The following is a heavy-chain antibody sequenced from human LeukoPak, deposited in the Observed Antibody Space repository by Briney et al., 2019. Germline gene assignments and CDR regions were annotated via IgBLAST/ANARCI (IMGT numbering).Heavy chain of an antibody. CDR1: GFTFSSYG. CDR2: IRYDGNYQ. J-gene: IGHJ4*02. V-gene: IGHV3-30*02. CDR3: ATWAATILGTDY. Sequence: GGSLRLSCAASGFTFSSYGMHWVRQAPGKGLEWVAFIRYDGNYQSYADSVKGRFTISRDNSKNTLYLQMNSLRGEDTAVYYCATWAATILGTDYWGQGTLVTVSS. D-gene: IGHD3-3*01.